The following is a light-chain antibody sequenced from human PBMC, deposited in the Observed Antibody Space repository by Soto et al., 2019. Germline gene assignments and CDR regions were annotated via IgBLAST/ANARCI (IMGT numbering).Light chain of an antibody. V-gene: IGKV1-39*01. J-gene: IGKJ4*01. CDR1: QSISTY. Sequence: DIQMTQSPSSLSASVGDRVTITCRASQSISTYLNWYQQKPGKAPRLLIFGASNLQSGVSSRFSGNGSGTDFTLTISSLQPDDFAAYIGQQPNVIARRFGGGTKVEVK. CDR3: QQPNVIARR. CDR2: GAS.